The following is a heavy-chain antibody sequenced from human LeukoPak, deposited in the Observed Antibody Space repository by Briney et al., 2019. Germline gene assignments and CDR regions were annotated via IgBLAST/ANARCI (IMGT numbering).Heavy chain of an antibody. CDR1: GYTFTGYY. D-gene: IGHD3-10*01. Sequence: ASVKVSCKASGYTFTGYYMHWVRQAPGQGLEWMGIINPSGGSTTYAQKFQGRVTMTRDTSTSTVYMELNSLRSEDTAVYYCAREGITMVPDYWGQGTLVTVSS. J-gene: IGHJ4*02. V-gene: IGHV1-46*01. CDR2: INPSGGST. CDR3: AREGITMVPDY.